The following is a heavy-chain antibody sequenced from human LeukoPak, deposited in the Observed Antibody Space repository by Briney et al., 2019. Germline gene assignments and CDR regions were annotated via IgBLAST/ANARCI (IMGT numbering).Heavy chain of an antibody. Sequence: PSETLSLTCTVSGGSISSRNYYWGWIRQPPGKGLEWIGSLYYGGNTYYNPSLKSRVAISIDTSKNQFSLQLTSVTATDTAVYSCVRHYSSSRLETFEYWGQGTLVTVSS. CDR3: VRHYSSSRLETFEY. CDR2: LYYGGNT. D-gene: IGHD6-6*01. J-gene: IGHJ4*02. CDR1: GGSISSRNYY. V-gene: IGHV4-39*01.